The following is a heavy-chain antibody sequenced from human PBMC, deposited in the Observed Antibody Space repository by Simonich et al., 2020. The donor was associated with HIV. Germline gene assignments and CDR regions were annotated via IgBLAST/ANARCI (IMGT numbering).Heavy chain of an antibody. J-gene: IGHJ3*02. CDR2: INHSGST. CDR3: ARAFIVGDLRGAFNI. V-gene: IGHV4-34*01. Sequence: QVQLQQWGAGLLKPSETLSLTCAVYGGSFSAYYWSRVRQPPGKGLEWIGEINHSGSTNYNPSLKSRATKSIDTSKNQFSLKRSSVTAADTAVYYCARAFIVGDLRGAFNIWCQGTMVTVSS. D-gene: IGHD1-26*01. CDR1: GGSFSAYY.